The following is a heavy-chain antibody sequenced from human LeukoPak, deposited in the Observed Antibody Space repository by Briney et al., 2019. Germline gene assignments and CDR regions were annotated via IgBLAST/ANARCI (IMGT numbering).Heavy chain of an antibody. CDR2: ISSSAGPI. V-gene: IGHV3-48*03. CDR3: ARGDTGVVPDH. Sequence: PGGSLRLSCAASGFPFSTYEMNWVRQAPGKGLEWLSYISSSAGPIYYADSVRGRFTISRDNAKNSLYLQMSSLRAEDTAVYYCARGDTGVVPDHWGQGTLVTVSS. J-gene: IGHJ4*02. D-gene: IGHD2-2*01. CDR1: GFPFSTYE.